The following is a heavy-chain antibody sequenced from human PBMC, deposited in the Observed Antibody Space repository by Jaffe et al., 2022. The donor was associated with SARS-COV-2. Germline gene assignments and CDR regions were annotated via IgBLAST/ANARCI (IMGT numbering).Heavy chain of an antibody. V-gene: IGHV3-7*01. CDR3: ARVRVAAAGLYFDY. D-gene: IGHD6-13*01. J-gene: IGHJ4*02. CDR1: GFTFSSYW. CDR2: IKQDGSEK. Sequence: EVQLVESGGGLVQPGGSLRLSCAASGFTFSSYWMSWVRQAPGKGLEWVANIKQDGSEKYYVDSVKGRFTISRDNAKNSLYLQMNSLRAEDTAVYYCARVRVAAAGLYFDYWGQGTLVTVSS.